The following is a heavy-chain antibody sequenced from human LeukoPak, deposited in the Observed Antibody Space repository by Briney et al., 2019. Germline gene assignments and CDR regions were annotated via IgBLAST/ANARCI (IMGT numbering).Heavy chain of an antibody. J-gene: IGHJ5*02. V-gene: IGHV5-51*01. CDR2: IYPGDSDT. D-gene: IGHD3-22*01. CDR3: ARQGAYYYDSSGYYYWFDP. Sequence: GESLKISCKGSGYSFTSYWIGWVRQMPGKGLEWMGIIYPGDSDTRYSPPFQGQVTISADKSISTAYLQWSSLKASDTAMYYCARQGAYYYDSSGYYYWFDPWGQGTLVTVSS. CDR1: GYSFTSYW.